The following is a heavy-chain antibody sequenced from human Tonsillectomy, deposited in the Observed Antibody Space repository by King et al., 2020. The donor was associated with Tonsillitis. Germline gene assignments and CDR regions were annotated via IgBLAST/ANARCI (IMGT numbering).Heavy chain of an antibody. Sequence: QLQESGPGLVKPSETLSLTCTVSGGSISSYYWSWIRQPPGKGLEWIGYIYYSGSTNYNPSLKSRVTISVDTSKNQFSLKLSSVTAADTAVYYCARQTHRADPFDIWGQGTMVTVSS. CDR3: ARQTHRADPFDI. V-gene: IGHV4-59*08. J-gene: IGHJ3*02. CDR1: GGSISSYY. D-gene: IGHD1-14*01. CDR2: IYYSGST.